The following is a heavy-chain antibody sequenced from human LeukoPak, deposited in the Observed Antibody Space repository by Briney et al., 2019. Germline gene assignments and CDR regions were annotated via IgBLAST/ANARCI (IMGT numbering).Heavy chain of an antibody. CDR1: GFTFSSYG. CDR2: ISYDGSNK. CDR3: AKGRWEDY. V-gene: IGHV3-30*18. D-gene: IGHD1-26*01. Sequence: GGSLRLSCAASGFTFSSYGMHWVRQAPGKGLEWVAVISYDGSNKYYADSVKGRFTISRDNSKNTLYLQMNSLRAEDTAVYYCAKGRWEDYWGQGTLVTVSS. J-gene: IGHJ4*02.